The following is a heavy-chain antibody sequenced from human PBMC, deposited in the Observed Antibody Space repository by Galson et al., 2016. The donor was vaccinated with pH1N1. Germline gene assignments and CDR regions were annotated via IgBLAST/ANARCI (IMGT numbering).Heavy chain of an antibody. Sequence: SVKVSCKASGYTFTFYYFHWVRQAPGQGLEWMGIIDPGSGGTNYNQKFQGRVTMTRDTSTSTVYMELSTLTSEDTAMYNCVGIKGGALDIWGQGTKVIVSS. V-gene: IGHV1-46*01. D-gene: IGHD3-16*01. CDR3: VGIKGGALDI. CDR1: GYTFTFYY. J-gene: IGHJ3*02. CDR2: IDPGSGGT.